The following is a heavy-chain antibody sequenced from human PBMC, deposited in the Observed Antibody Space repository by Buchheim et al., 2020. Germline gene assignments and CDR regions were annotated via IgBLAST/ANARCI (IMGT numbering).Heavy chain of an antibody. D-gene: IGHD1-14*01. V-gene: IGHV3-23*01. Sequence: EVQLLESGGGLVEPGGSLRLSCAASGFTFSSYAMSWVRQAPGKGLEWVSSISGDGSRTYSVDSVRGRFTISRDNSKNTLYLQMSSLRAEDTAVYSCAKAHPYDRASYIHFDYWGQGTL. CDR2: ISGDGSRT. J-gene: IGHJ4*02. CDR1: GFTFSSYA. CDR3: AKAHPYDRASYIHFDY.